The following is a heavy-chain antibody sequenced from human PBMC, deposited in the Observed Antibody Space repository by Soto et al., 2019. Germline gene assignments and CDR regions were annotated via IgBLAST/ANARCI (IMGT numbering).Heavy chain of an antibody. V-gene: IGHV4-39*01. D-gene: IGHD3-22*01. CDR1: GGSISSSSYY. Sequence: PSETLSLTCTVSGGSISSSSYYWGWIRQPPGKGLEWIGSIYYGGSTYYNPSLKSRVTISVDTSKNQFSLKLSSVTAADTAVYYCARSRFTMIVPDRTSPKYNWFDPWGQGTPVTVSS. CDR2: IYYGGST. J-gene: IGHJ5*02. CDR3: ARSRFTMIVPDRTSPKYNWFDP.